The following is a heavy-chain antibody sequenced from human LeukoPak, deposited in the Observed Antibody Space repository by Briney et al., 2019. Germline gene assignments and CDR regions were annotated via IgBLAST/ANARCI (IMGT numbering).Heavy chain of an antibody. CDR3: ARVYRGGNNWFDP. CDR1: GFTVSSNY. V-gene: IGHV3-53*01. J-gene: IGHJ5*02. CDR2: IYSGGST. D-gene: IGHD3-10*01. Sequence: PGRSRRLSCAASGFTVSSNYMRWVRQAPGKGMEWVSVIYSGGSTYYADSVKGRFTISRDNAKNTLYLQMNSLRAEDTAVYYCARVYRGGNNWFDPWGQGTLVTVSS.